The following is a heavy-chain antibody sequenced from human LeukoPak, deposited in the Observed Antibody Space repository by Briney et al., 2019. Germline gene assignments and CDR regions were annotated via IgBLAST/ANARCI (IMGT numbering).Heavy chain of an antibody. J-gene: IGHJ4*02. Sequence: SQTLSLTCAISGDSVSSNSAAWNWIRQSPSRGLEWLGRTYYRSRWYTDYGVSVKGRITINPDTSKNQLSLQLNSVTPEDTAVYYCVRSGSGSYDYWGQGTLVTVSS. D-gene: IGHD1-26*01. CDR2: TYYRSRWYT. CDR3: VRSGSGSYDY. V-gene: IGHV6-1*01. CDR1: GDSVSSNSAA.